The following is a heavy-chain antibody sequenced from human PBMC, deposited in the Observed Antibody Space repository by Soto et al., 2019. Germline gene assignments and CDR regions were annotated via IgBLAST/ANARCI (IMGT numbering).Heavy chain of an antibody. Sequence: KVSCKTSGYTFTGHYIHWVRQMPGKGLEWMGIIYPGDSEIRYSPSLQGQVTISADTSISTAYLQWSSLKASDTAIYYCARRRGSGSDYYYNYGMGVWGQGTTVTVSS. J-gene: IGHJ6*02. CDR3: ARRRGSGSDYYYNYGMGV. V-gene: IGHV5-51*01. CDR1: GYTFTGHY. D-gene: IGHD1-26*01. CDR2: IYPGDSEI.